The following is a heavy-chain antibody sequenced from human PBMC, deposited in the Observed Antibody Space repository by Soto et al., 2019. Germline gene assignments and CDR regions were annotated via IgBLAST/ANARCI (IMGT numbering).Heavy chain of an antibody. J-gene: IGHJ4*02. CDR1: GFSLSTSGMR. V-gene: IGHV2-70*04. D-gene: IGHD3-22*01. CDR2: IDWDDDK. CDR3: ARTAGYYDSSGYDYFDY. Sequence: VSGPTLVNPTQTLTLTCTFSGFSLSTSGMRVSWIRQPPGKALEWLARIDWDDDKFYSTSLKTRLTISKDTSKNQVVLTMTNMDPVDTATYYCARTAGYYDSSGYDYFDYWGQGTLVTVS.